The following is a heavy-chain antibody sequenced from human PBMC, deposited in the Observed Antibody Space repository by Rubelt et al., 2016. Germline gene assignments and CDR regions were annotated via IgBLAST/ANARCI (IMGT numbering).Heavy chain of an antibody. Sequence: QVQLQESGPGLVKPSETLSLTCTVSGGSISSYYWSWIRQPPGQGLAWIGYIYYSGSTNYNPSLKRRVTMSVDTSKNQCALKLSAVTDADTAGYYCAGAGIRSFWSGYTLDDLDIWGQGTMFTVAS. V-gene: IGHV4-59*12. CDR3: AGAGIRSFWSGYTLDDLDI. CDR1: GGSISSYY. CDR2: IYYSGST. J-gene: IGHJ3*02. D-gene: IGHD3-3*01.